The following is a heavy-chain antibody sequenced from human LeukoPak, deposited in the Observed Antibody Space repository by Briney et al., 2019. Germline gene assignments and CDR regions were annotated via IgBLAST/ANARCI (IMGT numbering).Heavy chain of an antibody. J-gene: IGHJ6*03. Sequence: GGSLRLSCAASGFTFSSYWMSWVRQAPGKGLEWVANIKQDGSENYYVDSVRGRFTISRDNAKNSLYLQMNSLRAEDTAVYYCAKDEGPRYCSSTSCQYYYYYYMDVWGKGTTVTVSS. D-gene: IGHD2-2*01. V-gene: IGHV3-7*01. CDR1: GFTFSSYW. CDR2: IKQDGSEN. CDR3: AKDEGPRYCSSTSCQYYYYYYMDV.